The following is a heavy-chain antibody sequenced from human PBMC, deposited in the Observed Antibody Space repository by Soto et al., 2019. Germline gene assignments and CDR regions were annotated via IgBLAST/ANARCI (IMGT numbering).Heavy chain of an antibody. CDR1: GYPFSDNQ. Sequence: QVQLVQSGSEFKKPGASVKVSCKASGYPFSDNQIHWLRRAPGQGLEWMGRINPKSDDTNYAQKFQGRVTMTRDTSIDTAYLELTGLTSDDTATYYCARKHSLDYIRWGLDPWGQGTLVTVSS. J-gene: IGHJ5*02. D-gene: IGHD4-4*01. V-gene: IGHV1-2*02. CDR3: ARKHSLDYIRWGLDP. CDR2: INPKSDDT.